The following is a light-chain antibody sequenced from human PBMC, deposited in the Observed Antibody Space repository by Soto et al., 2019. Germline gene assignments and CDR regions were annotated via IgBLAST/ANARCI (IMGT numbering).Light chain of an antibody. CDR1: QNIWNK. V-gene: IGKV3-15*01. J-gene: IGKJ4*01. CDR2: DVS. CDR3: KQYNNWPLA. Sequence: EIVMTQSPATLSVSPGERVTLSCRASQNIWNKLAWYQQRPGQTPRLLMYDVSSRASGIPARFTGSGSQTEFTLTINSLQPEDFAVYYCKQYNNWPLAFGGGTKVDIK.